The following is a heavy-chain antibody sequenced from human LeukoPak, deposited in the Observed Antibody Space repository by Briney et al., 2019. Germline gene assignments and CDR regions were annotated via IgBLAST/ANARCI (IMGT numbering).Heavy chain of an antibody. J-gene: IGHJ6*02. CDR2: IYYSGST. CDR3: ARRAMVRGVKSYYYGMDV. D-gene: IGHD3-10*01. CDR1: GGSISGYY. Sequence: SETLSLTCTVSGGSISGYYWSWIRQPPGKGLEWIGYIYYSGSTNYNPSLKSRVTISVDTSKNQFSLKLSSVTAADTAVYYCARRAMVRGVKSYYYGMDVWGQGTTVTVSS. V-gene: IGHV4-59*08.